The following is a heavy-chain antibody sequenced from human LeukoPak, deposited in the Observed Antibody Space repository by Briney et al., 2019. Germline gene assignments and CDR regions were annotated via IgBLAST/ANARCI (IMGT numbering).Heavy chain of an antibody. Sequence: VASVTVSCKASGYTFSSYDISWVRQAPGQGLEWMGWISAYNGKTNYLQKVQGRLTMTTDTSSSTAYMELRSLRSDDTAVYYCARDQGPFGYYYYGMDVWGQGTTVTVSS. CDR3: ARDQGPFGYYYYGMDV. CDR1: GYTFSSYD. J-gene: IGHJ6*02. D-gene: IGHD3-16*01. V-gene: IGHV1-18*01. CDR2: ISAYNGKT.